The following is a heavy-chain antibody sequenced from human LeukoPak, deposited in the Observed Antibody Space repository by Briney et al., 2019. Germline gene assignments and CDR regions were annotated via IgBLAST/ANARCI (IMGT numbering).Heavy chain of an antibody. J-gene: IGHJ3*02. CDR3: AKDSQERDSDNAFDI. V-gene: IGHV3-30*02. D-gene: IGHD1-1*01. Sequence: PGGSLRLSCAASGFTFSSYGMHWVRQAPGKGLEWVAFIRYDGSNKYYADSVKGRFTISRDNSKNTLYLQMNSLRAEDTAVYYCAKDSQERDSDNAFDIWGQGTMVTVSS. CDR1: GFTFSSYG. CDR2: IRYDGSNK.